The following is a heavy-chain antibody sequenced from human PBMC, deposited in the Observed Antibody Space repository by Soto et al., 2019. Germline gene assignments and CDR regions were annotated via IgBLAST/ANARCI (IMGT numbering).Heavy chain of an antibody. J-gene: IGHJ1*01. CDR1: GVTFSSYA. Sequence: PGGSLSLTCAASGVTFSSYAMHWVRQAPGKGLEWVAVISYDGSNKYYADSVKGRFTISRDNSKNTLYLQMNSLRAEDTAVYYCARDREQLAHGYFQHWGQGTLVTVSS. D-gene: IGHD6-13*01. CDR3: ARDREQLAHGYFQH. CDR2: ISYDGSNK. V-gene: IGHV3-30-3*01.